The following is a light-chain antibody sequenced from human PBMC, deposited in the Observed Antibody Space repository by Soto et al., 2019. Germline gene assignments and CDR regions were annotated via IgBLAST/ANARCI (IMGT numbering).Light chain of an antibody. Sequence: LTQPASVSGSPGQSITLSCTGTSSDVGGYNYVSWYQQHPGKAPKLIIYEVTNRPSGVSNRFSGSKSGNTASLTISGLRAEDEADYYCNSYTSSSTLVFGGGTQLTVL. J-gene: IGLJ2*01. CDR2: EVT. CDR3: NSYTSSSTLV. V-gene: IGLV2-14*01. CDR1: SSDVGGYNY.